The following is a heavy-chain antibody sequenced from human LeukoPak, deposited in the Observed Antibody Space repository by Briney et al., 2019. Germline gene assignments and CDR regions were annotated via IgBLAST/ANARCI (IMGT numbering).Heavy chain of an antibody. CDR2: INHSGST. J-gene: IGHJ6*03. CDR3: ARDPYSGTYGDTYYYYMDV. CDR1: GGSFSGYY. V-gene: IGHV4-34*01. Sequence: PSETLSLTCAVYGGSFSGYYWSWIRQPPGKGLEWIGEINHSGSTNYNPSPKSRVTISVDTSKNQFSLKLSSVTAADTAVYYCARDPYSGTYGDTYYYYMDVWGKGTTVTISS. D-gene: IGHD1-26*01.